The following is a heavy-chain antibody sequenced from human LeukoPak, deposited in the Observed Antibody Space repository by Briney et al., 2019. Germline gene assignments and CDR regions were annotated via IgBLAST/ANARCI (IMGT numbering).Heavy chain of an antibody. V-gene: IGHV3-23*01. Sequence: GGPLRLSCAASGFTFSNYTMTWVRQAPGKGLEWVSTITGSGNDAYYADSVKGRFTISRDNSKNMLYLQMNSLRAEVTAVYYCAKGATGLRIVGDDWGQGTLVTVSS. J-gene: IGHJ4*02. CDR1: GFTFSNYT. D-gene: IGHD2-15*01. CDR3: AKGATGLRIVGDD. CDR2: ITGSGNDA.